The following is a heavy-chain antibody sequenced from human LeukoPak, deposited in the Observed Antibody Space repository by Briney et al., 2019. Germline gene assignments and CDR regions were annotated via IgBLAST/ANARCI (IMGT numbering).Heavy chain of an antibody. Sequence: PSETLSLTCTVSGGSISSSSYYWGWIRQPPGKGLEWIGSIYYSGSTYYNPSLKSRVTISVDTSKNQFSLKLSSVTAADTAVYYCARMVSGYSSSWYSFSYYYYYMDVWGKGTTVTISS. CDR1: GGSISSSSYY. V-gene: IGHV4-39*01. D-gene: IGHD6-13*01. CDR2: IYYSGST. J-gene: IGHJ6*03. CDR3: ARMVSGYSSSWYSFSYYYYYMDV.